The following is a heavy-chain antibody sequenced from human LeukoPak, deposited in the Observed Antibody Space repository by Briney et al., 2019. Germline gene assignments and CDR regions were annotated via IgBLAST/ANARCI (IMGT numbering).Heavy chain of an antibody. J-gene: IGHJ3*02. Sequence: ASVKVSCKASGYTFTGYYMHWVRQAPGQGLEWMGWINPNSGGTNYAQKFQGRVTVTRDTSISTAYMELSRLRSDDTAVYYCARDRRDGYNDDAFDIWGQGTMVTVSS. CDR2: INPNSGGT. CDR3: ARDRRDGYNDDAFDI. V-gene: IGHV1-2*02. CDR1: GYTFTGYY. D-gene: IGHD5-24*01.